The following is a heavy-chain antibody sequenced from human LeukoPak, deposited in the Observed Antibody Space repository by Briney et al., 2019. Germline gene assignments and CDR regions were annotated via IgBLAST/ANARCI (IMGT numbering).Heavy chain of an antibody. CDR2: IYYSGST. J-gene: IGHJ4*02. Sequence: PSETLSLTCTVSGGSISSSSYYWGWIRQPPGKGLEWIGSIYYSGSTYYNPSLKSRVTISVDTSKNQFSLKLTSVTAADTAVYYCARNRVTARKASDIWGQGTLVTVSS. CDR3: ARNRVTARKASDI. D-gene: IGHD2-15*01. V-gene: IGHV4-39*07. CDR1: GGSISSSSYY.